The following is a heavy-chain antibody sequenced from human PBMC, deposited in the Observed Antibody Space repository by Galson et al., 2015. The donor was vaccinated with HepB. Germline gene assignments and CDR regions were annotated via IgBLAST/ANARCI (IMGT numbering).Heavy chain of an antibody. CDR2: ITPIFGTA. CDR3: ARFSRQLELRDYYYYMDV. D-gene: IGHD1-7*01. J-gene: IGHJ6*03. CDR1: GGTFSSYA. V-gene: IGHV1-69*13. Sequence: SVKVSCKASGGTFSSYAFSWVRQAPGQGLEWMGGITPIFGTANYARKFQGRVTITADDPTSTVYMELSSLRFEDSAVYFCARFSRQLELRDYYYYMDVWGKGTTVTVSS.